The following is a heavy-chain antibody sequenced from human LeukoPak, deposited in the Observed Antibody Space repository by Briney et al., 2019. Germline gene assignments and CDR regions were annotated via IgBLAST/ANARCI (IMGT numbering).Heavy chain of an antibody. CDR1: GFTFSSYA. J-gene: IGHJ4*02. CDR3: AKARVINQGYSYGDTDY. CDR2: ISGSGGTT. V-gene: IGHV3-23*01. Sequence: GGSLRLSCAASGFTFSSYAMSWVRQAPGKGLQWVSAISGSGGTTYYADSAKGRFTISRDNSKNTLYLQMNSLRVEDTAVYYCAKARVINQGYSYGDTDYWGQGTLVTVSS. D-gene: IGHD5-18*01.